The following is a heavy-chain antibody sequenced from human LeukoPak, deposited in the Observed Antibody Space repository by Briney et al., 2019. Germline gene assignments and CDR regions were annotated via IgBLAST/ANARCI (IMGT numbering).Heavy chain of an antibody. CDR1: GGSISSYY. CDR2: IYTSGST. D-gene: IGHD5-12*01. V-gene: IGHV4-4*09. CDR3: ARGRGVATFHYYYYGMDV. Sequence: SETLSLTCTVSGGSISSYYWSWIRQPPGKGLEWIGYIYTSGSTNYNPSLKSRVTISVDTSKNQFSLKLSSVTAADTAVYYCARGRGVATFHYYYYGMDVWGQGTTVTVSS. J-gene: IGHJ6*02.